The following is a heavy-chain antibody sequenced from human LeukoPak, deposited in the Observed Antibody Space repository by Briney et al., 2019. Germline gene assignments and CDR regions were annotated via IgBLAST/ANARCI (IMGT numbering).Heavy chain of an antibody. CDR1: GFTFSDYY. Sequence: PGGSLRVSCAASGFTFSDYYMSWICQAPGKGLEWVSYISSIGSYTNYADAVKGRFTISRDNAKNSLYLQRNSLRAEDTAVYYCAGPAAGTNSDYWGQGTLVTVSS. D-gene: IGHD1-1*01. CDR2: ISSIGSYT. V-gene: IGHV3-11*03. J-gene: IGHJ4*02. CDR3: AGPAAGTNSDY.